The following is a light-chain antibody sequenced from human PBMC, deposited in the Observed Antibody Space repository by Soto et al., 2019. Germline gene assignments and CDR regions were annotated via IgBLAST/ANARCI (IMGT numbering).Light chain of an antibody. J-gene: IGLJ1*01. CDR1: SSNIGDNT. V-gene: IGLV1-44*01. CDR3: NSYVAGSNV. Sequence: QSVLTQPPSASGTPGQRVTISCSGSSSNIGDNTVTWYQQIPGAAPRLLVYNDHQRPSGVPDRFSGSKSGSTASLTVSGLQTEDEADYYCNSYVAGSNVFGTGTKVTVL. CDR2: NDH.